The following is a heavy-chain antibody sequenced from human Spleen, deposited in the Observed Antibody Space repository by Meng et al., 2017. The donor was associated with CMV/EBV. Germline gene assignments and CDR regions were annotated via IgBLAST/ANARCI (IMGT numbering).Heavy chain of an antibody. CDR2: IKQDGSEK. Sequence: GESLKISCAASGFTFSSYWMSWVRQTPGKGLEWVANIKQDGSEKYYVDSVKGRFSISRDNAKNSLYLQMISLRAEDTAVYYCARGLGIGVVGRDYWGQGTLVTVSS. J-gene: IGHJ4*02. CDR3: ARGLGIGVVGRDY. V-gene: IGHV3-7*04. CDR1: GFTFSSYW. D-gene: IGHD7-27*01.